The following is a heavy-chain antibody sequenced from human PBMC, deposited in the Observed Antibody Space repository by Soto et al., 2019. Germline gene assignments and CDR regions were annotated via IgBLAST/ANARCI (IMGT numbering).Heavy chain of an antibody. CDR1: GFTFNYYG. J-gene: IGHJ6*02. D-gene: IGHD1-26*01. CDR3: ARDGSSTHLYYGLDV. Sequence: GGSLRLSCVASGFTFNYYGIHWVRQAPGKGLEWVAVIWYDGTKKDYVDSVQGRFTVSRDNSRNTVHLQMNSLRADDTAIYYCARDGSSTHLYYGLDVWGQGTPVTVSS. CDR2: IWYDGTKK. V-gene: IGHV3-33*01.